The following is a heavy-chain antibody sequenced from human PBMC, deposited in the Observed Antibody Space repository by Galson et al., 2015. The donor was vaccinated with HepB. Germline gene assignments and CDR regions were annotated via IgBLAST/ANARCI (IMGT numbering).Heavy chain of an antibody. D-gene: IGHD3-22*01. V-gene: IGHV3-30-3*01. CDR2: ISYDGSNK. CDR1: GFTFSSYA. Sequence: SLRLSCAASGFTFSSYAMHWVRQAPGKGLGWVAVISYDGSNKYYADSVKGRFTISRDNSKNTLYLQMNSLRAEDTAVYYCARDAHGWDDSSGYYGSHAQVAFDIWGQGTMVTVSS. CDR3: ARDAHGWDDSSGYYGSHAQVAFDI. J-gene: IGHJ3*02.